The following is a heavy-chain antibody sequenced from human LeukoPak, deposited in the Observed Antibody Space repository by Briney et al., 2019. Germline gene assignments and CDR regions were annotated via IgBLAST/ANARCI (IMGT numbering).Heavy chain of an antibody. CDR3: ARHLHDYGDKLDAFDI. CDR2: ISATSTTI. Sequence: GGSLRLSCAASGFRLDDNYISWIRQAPGKGLEWISCISATSTTIYYADSVKGRFTISRDNAKNSLYLQMNSLRAEDTAVYYCARHLHDYGDKLDAFDIWGQGTMVTVSS. V-gene: IGHV3-11*04. CDR1: GFRLDDNY. J-gene: IGHJ3*02. D-gene: IGHD4-17*01.